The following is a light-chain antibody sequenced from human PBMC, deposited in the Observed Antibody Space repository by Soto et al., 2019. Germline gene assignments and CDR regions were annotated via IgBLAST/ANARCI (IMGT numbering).Light chain of an antibody. Sequence: IVMTQSPATLSVSPGERATLSCRASQSVSGNLAWYQQKPGQAPRLLIYDASTRATGVPARFSGSGSGTYFTLTINSLQSEDFAVYYCQQYNNWPPWTFGQGTKVEVK. CDR2: DAS. CDR3: QQYNNWPPWT. J-gene: IGKJ1*01. CDR1: QSVSGN. V-gene: IGKV3-15*01.